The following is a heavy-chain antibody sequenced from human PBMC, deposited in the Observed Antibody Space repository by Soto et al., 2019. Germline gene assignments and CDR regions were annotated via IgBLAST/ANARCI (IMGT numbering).Heavy chain of an antibody. CDR2: ISGSGDGT. V-gene: IGHV3-23*01. CDR3: AKDPGYCSFGRCSRVDY. D-gene: IGHD2-15*01. Sequence: GSLRLSYAPSGFNYNKYAMSWVRQDTGKGLEWVSVISGSGDGTYYADSVKGRFTISRDNSKNTLYLHMNSLKLEDTAVYYCAKDPGYCSFGRCSRVDYWGQGTLVTVSS. CDR1: GFNYNKYA. J-gene: IGHJ4*02.